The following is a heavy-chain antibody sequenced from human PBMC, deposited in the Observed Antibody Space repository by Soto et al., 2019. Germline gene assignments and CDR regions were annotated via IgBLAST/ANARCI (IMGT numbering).Heavy chain of an antibody. J-gene: IGHJ5*02. D-gene: IGHD3-10*01. CDR3: ARDQGPGSGSFLSPYNWFDP. V-gene: IGHV1-18*01. CDR1: GYTFTSYG. Sequence: QVQLVQSGAEVKKPGASVKVSCKASGYTFTSYGISWVRQAPGQGLEWMGWISAYNGNTNYAQKLQGRVTMTTDTSTSTAYMELRSLISDDTAVYYCARDQGPGSGSFLSPYNWFDPWGQGTLVTVSS. CDR2: ISAYNGNT.